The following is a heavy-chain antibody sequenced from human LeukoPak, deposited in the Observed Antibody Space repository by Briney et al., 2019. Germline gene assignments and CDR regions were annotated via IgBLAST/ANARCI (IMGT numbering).Heavy chain of an antibody. D-gene: IGHD3-22*01. V-gene: IGHV4-4*07. J-gene: IGHJ2*01. CDR3: ARDSRGTDPWYFDV. Sequence: SETLSLTCTVSGFVSSESISTYSWRWLRQRAGKGLEWLGRINPSESTNSNPPLKSRVTISEDKSRNQVSLKLNSVTAADTAVYYCARDSRGTDPWYFDVWGRGTLVTVSS. CDR1: GFVSSESISTYS. CDR2: INPSEST.